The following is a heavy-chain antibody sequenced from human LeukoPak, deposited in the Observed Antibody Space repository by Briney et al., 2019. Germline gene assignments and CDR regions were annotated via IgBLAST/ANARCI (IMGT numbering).Heavy chain of an antibody. CDR2: ISRSGDST. CDR1: GFTFSSYA. CDR3: ARARSSYGYGDAFDI. J-gene: IGHJ3*02. D-gene: IGHD5-18*01. V-gene: IGHV3-23*01. Sequence: PGGSLRLSCAASGFTFSSYAMSWVRQAPGKGLEWVSAISRSGDSTYYADSVKGRFTISRDNSKNTLYLQMNSLRAEDTAVYYCARARSSYGYGDAFDIWGQGTMVTVSS.